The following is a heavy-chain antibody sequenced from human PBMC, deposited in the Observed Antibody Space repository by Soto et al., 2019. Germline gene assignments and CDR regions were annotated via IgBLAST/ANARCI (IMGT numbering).Heavy chain of an antibody. Sequence: QVQLVESGGGVVQPGRSLRLSCAASGFTFSTYGMHWVRQAPGKGLERVAVIWSDGSNKYYADSVKGRFTISRDNSKNTLYLQINSLRAEDTAVYYCARKGHCSGVSCYPYYYYGMDVLGQGTTVTVSS. J-gene: IGHJ6*02. CDR3: ARKGHCSGVSCYPYYYYGMDV. D-gene: IGHD2-15*01. CDR1: GFTFSTYG. V-gene: IGHV3-33*01. CDR2: IWSDGSNK.